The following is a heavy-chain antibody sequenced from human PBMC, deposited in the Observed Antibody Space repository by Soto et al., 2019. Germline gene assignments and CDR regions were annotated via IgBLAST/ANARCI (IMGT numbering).Heavy chain of an antibody. CDR2: LSYDGSNK. CDR1: GFIFSTYG. Sequence: VQLVESGGGVVQPGGSLRLSCAASGFIFSTYGMHWVRQAPGRGLEWVTCLSYDGSNKYYADSVRGRFTISRDNSKDTRSLQMNSLRAEDTAFYFCANAYCTGVKCFPADYWGQGALVTVSS. J-gene: IGHJ4*02. D-gene: IGHD2-8*02. V-gene: IGHV3-30*18. CDR3: ANAYCTGVKCFPADY.